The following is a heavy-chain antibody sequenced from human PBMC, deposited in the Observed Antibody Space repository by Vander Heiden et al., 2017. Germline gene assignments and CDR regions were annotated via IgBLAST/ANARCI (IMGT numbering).Heavy chain of an antibody. Sequence: QVQLVESGGGVVQPGRSLRLSCAASGFTFNSPGMHWLRQAPGKGLEWVAVIWYDGSNKYYADSVKGRFTISRDNSKNTLYLQMNSLRAEDTAVYYCARDHQGVVIRFYYYYGMDVWGQGTTVTVSS. CDR3: ARDHQGVVIRFYYYYGMDV. D-gene: IGHD3-22*01. CDR1: GFTFNSPG. J-gene: IGHJ6*02. V-gene: IGHV3-33*01. CDR2: IWYDGSNK.